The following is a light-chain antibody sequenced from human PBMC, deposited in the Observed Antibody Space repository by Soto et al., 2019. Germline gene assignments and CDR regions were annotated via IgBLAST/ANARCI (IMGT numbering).Light chain of an antibody. CDR3: QQYNNWPRGT. Sequence: EVVMTQSPATLSVSPGERATLSCRASQSVSTNLAWYQQKPGQSPRLLIYDASTRATGIADRFSGSGFGTDFTLTISNLQSDDFAIYYCQQYNNWPRGTFGQGTKVELK. J-gene: IGKJ1*01. CDR1: QSVSTN. CDR2: DAS. V-gene: IGKV3-15*01.